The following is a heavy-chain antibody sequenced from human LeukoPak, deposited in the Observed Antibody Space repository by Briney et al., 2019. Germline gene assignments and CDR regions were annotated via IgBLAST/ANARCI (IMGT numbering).Heavy chain of an antibody. V-gene: IGHV4-59*08. D-gene: IGHD3-10*01. J-gene: IGHJ3*02. CDR2: IYYSVST. CDR3: ASSVLLWFGETGGAFDI. Sequence: SETLSLTCTVSGGSISSYYWSWIRQPPGKGLEWIGYIYYSVSTNYNPSLKSRVTISVDTSKNQFSLKLSSVTAADTAVYYCASSVLLWFGETGGAFDIWGQGTMVTVSS. CDR1: GGSISSYY.